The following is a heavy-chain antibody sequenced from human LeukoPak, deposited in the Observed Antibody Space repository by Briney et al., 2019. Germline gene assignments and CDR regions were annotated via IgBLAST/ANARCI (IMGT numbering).Heavy chain of an antibody. V-gene: IGHV3-64*01. D-gene: IGHD3-10*01. CDR3: ARTFSGSYTHDY. CDR1: GFTFSSYA. Sequence: GGSLRLSCAASGFTFSSYAMHWVRQAPGKGLEYVSAISSNGGSTYYANSVKGRFTISRDNSKNTVDLQMNSLRAEDTAVYYCARTFSGSYTHDYWGQGTLVTVSS. CDR2: ISSNGGST. J-gene: IGHJ4*02.